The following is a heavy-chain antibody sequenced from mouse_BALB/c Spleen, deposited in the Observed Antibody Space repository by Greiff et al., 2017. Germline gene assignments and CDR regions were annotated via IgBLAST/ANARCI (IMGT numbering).Heavy chain of an antibody. Sequence: EVQGVESGGGLVQPGGSMKLSCVASGFTFSNYWMNWVRQSPEKGLEWVAEIRLKSNNYATHYAESVKGRFTISRDDSKSSVYLQMNNLRAEDTGIYYCTRSSYWYFDVWGAGTTVTVSS. V-gene: IGHV6-6*02. CDR1: GFTFSNYW. CDR3: TRSSYWYFDV. J-gene: IGHJ1*01. CDR2: IRLKSNNYAT. D-gene: IGHD1-1*01.